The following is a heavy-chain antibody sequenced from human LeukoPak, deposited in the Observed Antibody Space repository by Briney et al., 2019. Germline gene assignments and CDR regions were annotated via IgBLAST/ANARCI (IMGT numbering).Heavy chain of an antibody. Sequence: GASVKVSCKASGYSFTGYYMHWVRQAPGQGLEWMGWINPNSGGTDYTQMLQGRVTMTRDTSITTAYMELSSLRSDDTAVYYCARGGSYSEYSQHWGQGTLVTVSS. CDR3: ARGGSYSEYSQH. CDR2: INPNSGGT. CDR1: GYSFTGYY. V-gene: IGHV1-2*02. J-gene: IGHJ1*01. D-gene: IGHD1-26*01.